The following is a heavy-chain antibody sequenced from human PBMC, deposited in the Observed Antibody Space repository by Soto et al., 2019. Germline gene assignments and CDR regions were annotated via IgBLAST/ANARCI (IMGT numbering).Heavy chain of an antibody. CDR1: GGSIGSSNW. Sequence: PSETLSLTCAVSGGSIGSSNWWSWVRQPPGKGLEWIGEIYDSGSTNYNPSLKSRVTISLDKSKNQFSLKLSSVTAADTAVYFCARAGNYDVLSGRMYYFDSWGQGAPVTVSS. V-gene: IGHV4-4*02. CDR3: ARAGNYDVLSGRMYYFDS. CDR2: IYDSGST. J-gene: IGHJ4*02. D-gene: IGHD3-3*01.